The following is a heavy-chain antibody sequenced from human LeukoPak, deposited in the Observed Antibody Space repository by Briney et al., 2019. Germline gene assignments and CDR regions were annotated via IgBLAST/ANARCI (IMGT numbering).Heavy chain of an antibody. V-gene: IGHV3-30*14. Sequence: GGSLRLSCAASGFAFSNFAMRWVRQAPGKGLDWVAVVSYEGTIKYYTDSAKGRFSISRDNSDNIVSLQMNNLTTEDTATYYCAREKFDSWGQGTLVTVSP. J-gene: IGHJ5*01. CDR1: GFAFSNFA. CDR2: VSYEGTIK. CDR3: AREKFDS.